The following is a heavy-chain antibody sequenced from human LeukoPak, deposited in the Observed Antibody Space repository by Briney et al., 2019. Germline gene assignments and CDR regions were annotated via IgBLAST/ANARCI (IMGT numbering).Heavy chain of an antibody. J-gene: IGHJ3*02. CDR1: GGSFSGYY. D-gene: IGHD6-6*01. Sequence: SETLFLTCAVYGGSFSGYYWSWIRQPPGKGLEWIGEINHSGSTNYNPSLKSRVTISVDTSKNQFSLKLSSVTAADTAVYYCARHSPLGSSSYPNAFDIWGQGTMVTVSS. CDR2: INHSGST. CDR3: ARHSPLGSSSYPNAFDI. V-gene: IGHV4-34*01.